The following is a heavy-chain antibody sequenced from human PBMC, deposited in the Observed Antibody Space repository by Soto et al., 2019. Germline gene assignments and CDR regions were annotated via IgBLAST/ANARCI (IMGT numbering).Heavy chain of an antibody. Sequence: QITLKESGPTLVKPTQTLTLTCTFSGFSLNTRAVGVGWIRQAPGKALEWLALINWNDDERYSPSLKDRLTITKDTSKNHVVLTMTNIGPVDTATYYCAHRHDLGGSDIWGQGTAVTVSS. CDR1: GFSLNTRAVG. D-gene: IGHD2-15*01. V-gene: IGHV2-5*01. CDR2: INWNDDE. CDR3: AHRHDLGGSDI. J-gene: IGHJ3*02.